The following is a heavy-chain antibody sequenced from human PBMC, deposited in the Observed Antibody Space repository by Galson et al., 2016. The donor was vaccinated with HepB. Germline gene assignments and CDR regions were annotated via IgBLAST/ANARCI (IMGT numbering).Heavy chain of an antibody. D-gene: IGHD3-22*01. J-gene: IGHJ4*01. CDR2: IYTDGSRT. V-gene: IGHV3-74*01. CDR3: ARGEYRYEHDSSGYQ. Sequence: SLRLSCAASGFIFSDYWMHWVRQVPGKGLVWVSRIYTDGSRTTYADSVKGRFTISRDNAKKTLYLQMNNLRAEDTAVYYCARGEYRYEHDSSGYQWGHGTLVTVSS. CDR1: GFIFSDYW.